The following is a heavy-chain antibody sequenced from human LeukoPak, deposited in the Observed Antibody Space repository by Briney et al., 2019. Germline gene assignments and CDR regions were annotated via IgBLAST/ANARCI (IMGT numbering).Heavy chain of an antibody. Sequence: QPGGSLRLSCVTSGFTFSSYGMHWARQVPGKGLEWVAVISYDAESNYHVDSVKGRFTISRDNSKNTLYLQMNSLRAEDTAVYYCARGGEMATKIDYWGQGTLVTVSS. CDR3: ARGGEMATKIDY. CDR2: ISYDAESN. D-gene: IGHD5-24*01. J-gene: IGHJ4*02. CDR1: GFTFSSYG. V-gene: IGHV3-30*03.